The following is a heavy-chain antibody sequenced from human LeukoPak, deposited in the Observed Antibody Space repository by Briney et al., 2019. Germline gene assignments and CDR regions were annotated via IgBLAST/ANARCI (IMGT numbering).Heavy chain of an antibody. CDR3: ARLNGGN. V-gene: IGHV4-59*08. Sequence: SETLSLTCTVSGGSISSYYWSWIRQPPGKGLEWIGYIDYSGSTAYNPSLNGRVAVSVDTSKNQFSLKLRSVTAADTAVYYCARLNGGNWGPGILVTVSS. D-gene: IGHD4-23*01. CDR1: GGSISSYY. J-gene: IGHJ4*02. CDR2: IDYSGST.